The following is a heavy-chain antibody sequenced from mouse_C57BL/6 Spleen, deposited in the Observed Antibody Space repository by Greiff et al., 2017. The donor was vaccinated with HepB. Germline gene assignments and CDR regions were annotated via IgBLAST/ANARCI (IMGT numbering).Heavy chain of an antibody. J-gene: IGHJ4*01. V-gene: IGHV1-69*01. D-gene: IGHD4-1*01. CDR1: GYTFTSYW. CDR2: IDPSDSYT. Sequence: QVQLKQPGAELVMPGASVKLSCKASGYTFTSYWMHWVKQRPGQGLEWIGEIDPSDSYTNYNQKFKGKSTLTVDKSSSTAYVQLSSLTSEDSAVYYCARGGNWDDAMDYWGQGTSVTVSS. CDR3: ARGGNWDDAMDY.